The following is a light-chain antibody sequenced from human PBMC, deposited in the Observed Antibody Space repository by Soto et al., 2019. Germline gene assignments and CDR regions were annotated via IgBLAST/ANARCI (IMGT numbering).Light chain of an antibody. V-gene: IGKV1-5*01. CDR2: DAS. Sequence: DIQMTQSPSTLSASVGDRVAVTCRASQSINNWLAWYQLKPGKAPKLLIYDASTLESGVPSRFSGSGSGTEFTLTVSSLQPDDFATYYCQQYNSYWTFGQGTKVDI. J-gene: IGKJ1*01. CDR1: QSINNW. CDR3: QQYNSYWT.